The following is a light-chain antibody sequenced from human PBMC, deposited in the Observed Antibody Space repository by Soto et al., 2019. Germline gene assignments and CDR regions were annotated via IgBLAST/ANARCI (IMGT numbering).Light chain of an antibody. CDR3: QQRSNWPPYT. CDR2: DAS. Sequence: EIVLTQSPATLSLSPGERATLSCRASQSVSRNLAWYQQKPGQAPTLLIYDASNRATGIPARFTGSGSGTDFTLTISSLASEDFAVYYCQQRSNWPPYTFGQGTKLEIK. CDR1: QSVSRN. V-gene: IGKV3-11*01. J-gene: IGKJ2*01.